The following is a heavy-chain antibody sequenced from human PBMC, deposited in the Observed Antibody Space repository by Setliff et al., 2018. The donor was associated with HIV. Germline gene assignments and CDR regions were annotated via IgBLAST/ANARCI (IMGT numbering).Heavy chain of an antibody. CDR3: AAASNRRVRGVNLHYYYYMDV. J-gene: IGHJ6*03. CDR1: GYTFTSYG. CDR2: ISAYNGNT. V-gene: IGHV1-18*01. D-gene: IGHD3-10*01. Sequence: GASVKVSCKASGYTFTSYGISWVRQAPGQGLEWMGWISAYNGNTNYAQKLQGRVTMTTDISTSTAYMVLSSLRSEDTAVYYCAAASNRRVRGVNLHYYYYMDVWGKGTTVTVSS.